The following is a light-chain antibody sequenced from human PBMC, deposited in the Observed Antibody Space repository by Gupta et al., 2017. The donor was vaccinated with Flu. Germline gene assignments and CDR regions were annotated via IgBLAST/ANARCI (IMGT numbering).Light chain of an antibody. J-gene: IGLJ3*02. V-gene: IGLV1-40*01. CDR3: QSYDSTRTRTV. CDR2: DNN. Sequence: VLTQLPSVSGAPGQRVTIPCTGGSSNFGSGFHVHWYQQFPRKAPKLLIYDNNIRPSGVPDRFSGFRSGASASLVISGLRTEDEAEYHCQSYDSTRTRTVFGGGTKLIVL. CDR1: SSNFGSGFH.